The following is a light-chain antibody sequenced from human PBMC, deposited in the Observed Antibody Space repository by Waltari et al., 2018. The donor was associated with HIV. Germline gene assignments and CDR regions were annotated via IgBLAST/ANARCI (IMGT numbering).Light chain of an antibody. CDR2: AAS. CDR1: QSIASY. J-gene: IGKJ1*01. V-gene: IGKV1-39*01. Sequence: IQMTQSPSSLSASVGDRVTITCRASQSIASYVNWYQQKQGRAPKLLIFAASNLESGVPSRFSGSGSGTDFTLTISSLQPEDFATYYCQQANSFPRTFGQGTKVEIK. CDR3: QQANSFPRT.